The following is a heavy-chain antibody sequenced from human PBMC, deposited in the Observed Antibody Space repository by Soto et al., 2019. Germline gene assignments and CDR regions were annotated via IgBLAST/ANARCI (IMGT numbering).Heavy chain of an antibody. CDR1: GGSISSGDYY. V-gene: IGHV4-30-4*01. Sequence: SETLSLTCTVSGGSISSGDYYWSWIRQPPGKGLEWIGYIYYSGSTYYNPSLKSRVTISVDTSKNQFSLKLSSVTAADTAVYYCARGRILDYGDYAPLDYWGQGTLVTVSS. CDR3: ARGRILDYGDYAPLDY. J-gene: IGHJ4*02. CDR2: IYYSGST. D-gene: IGHD4-17*01.